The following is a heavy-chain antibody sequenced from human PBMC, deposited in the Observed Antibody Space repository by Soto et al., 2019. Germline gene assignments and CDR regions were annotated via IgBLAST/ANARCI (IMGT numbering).Heavy chain of an antibody. CDR2: IWYDGSNK. CDR1: GLTFSSYG. J-gene: IGHJ6*02. V-gene: IGHV3-33*01. D-gene: IGHD1-7*01. Sequence: PGGSLRLSCAASGLTFSSYGMHWVRQAPGKGLEWVAVIWYDGSNKYYADSVKGRFTISRDNSKNTLYLQMNSLRAEDTAVYYCARDGRTGTFYYYYGMDVWGQGTTVTVSS. CDR3: ARDGRTGTFYYYYGMDV.